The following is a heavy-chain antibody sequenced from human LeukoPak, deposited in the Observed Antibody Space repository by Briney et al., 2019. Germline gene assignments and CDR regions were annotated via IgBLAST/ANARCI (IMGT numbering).Heavy chain of an antibody. CDR2: IYYSGST. CDR3: ARDDGRYYDSSGPPLDI. Sequence: SETLSLTCTVSGGSISSYYWSWIRQPPGKGLEWIGYIYYSGSTNYNPSLKSRVTISVDTSKNQFSLKLSSVTAADTAVYYCARDDGRYYDSSGPPLDIWGQGTMVTVSS. CDR1: GGSISSYY. J-gene: IGHJ3*02. V-gene: IGHV4-59*01. D-gene: IGHD3-22*01.